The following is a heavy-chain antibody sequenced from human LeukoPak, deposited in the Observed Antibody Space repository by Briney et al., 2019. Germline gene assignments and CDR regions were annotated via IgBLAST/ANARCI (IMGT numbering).Heavy chain of an antibody. Sequence: PSETLSLICTVSGISISSSSYYWGWIRQPPGKGLEWIESIYYSGSTYYNPSLKSRVTISVDTSKNQFSLKLSSVTAADTAVYYCARDLRLGELSLADAFDIWGQGTMVTVSS. J-gene: IGHJ3*02. D-gene: IGHD3-16*02. CDR1: GISISSSSYY. CDR3: ARDLRLGELSLADAFDI. V-gene: IGHV4-39*07. CDR2: IYYSGST.